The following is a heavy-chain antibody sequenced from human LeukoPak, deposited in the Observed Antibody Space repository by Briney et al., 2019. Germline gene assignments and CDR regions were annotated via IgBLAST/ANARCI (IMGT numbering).Heavy chain of an antibody. D-gene: IGHD6-19*01. Sequence: ASVKVSCKASGYTFTSYYMHWVRQAPGQGLEWMGIINPSGGSTSYAQKFQGRVTITRDTSTSTAYMELSSLRSEDTAVYYCARAASIAVAPFDYWGQGTLVTVSS. CDR1: GYTFTSYY. J-gene: IGHJ4*02. CDR2: INPSGGST. V-gene: IGHV1-46*01. CDR3: ARAASIAVAPFDY.